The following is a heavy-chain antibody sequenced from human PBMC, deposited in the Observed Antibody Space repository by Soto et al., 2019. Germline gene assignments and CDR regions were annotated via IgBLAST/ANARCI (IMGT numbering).Heavy chain of an antibody. D-gene: IGHD1-26*01. CDR3: VGGAGWELDY. CDR1: GFTFSTYW. J-gene: IGHJ4*02. Sequence: EAQLVESGGGLVQPGGSLRLSCAASGFTFSTYWMNWVRQAPGMGLEWLAIIRQDGTETHYVDSVKGRFTISRDNTKNPLFLQMNNPRADDPAVYYCVGGAGWELDYWGQGTLVTVSS. CDR2: IRQDGTET. V-gene: IGHV3-7*03.